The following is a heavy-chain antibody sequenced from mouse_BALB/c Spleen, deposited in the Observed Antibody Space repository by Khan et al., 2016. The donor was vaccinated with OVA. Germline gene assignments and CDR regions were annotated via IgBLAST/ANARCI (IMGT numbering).Heavy chain of an antibody. Sequence: EVQLVESGPGLVKPSLSLSLTCTVTGYSITSEYAWNWIRQFPGNKLEWMGYIDYSGNTRFNPSLKSRTSITRDTFKKQFFLQLNSVTAEDTATYYCARKDYYDYDPFPYWGQGTLVTVSA. D-gene: IGHD2-4*01. CDR2: IDYSGNT. V-gene: IGHV3-2*02. CDR1: GYSITSEYA. J-gene: IGHJ3*01. CDR3: ARKDYYDYDPFPY.